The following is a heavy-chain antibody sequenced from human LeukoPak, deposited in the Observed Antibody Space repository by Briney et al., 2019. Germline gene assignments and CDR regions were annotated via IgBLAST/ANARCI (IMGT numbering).Heavy chain of an antibody. J-gene: IGHJ3*02. CDR2: ISGSGGST. Sequence: GGSLRLSCAASGFTFSSYAMSWVRQAPGKGLEWVSAISGSGGSTYYADSVKGRFTISRDNSKNTLYLQMNSLRAEDTAVYYCAKDRRSSSWYSWDAFDIWGQGTMVTVSS. D-gene: IGHD6-13*01. V-gene: IGHV3-23*01. CDR3: AKDRRSSSWYSWDAFDI. CDR1: GFTFSSYA.